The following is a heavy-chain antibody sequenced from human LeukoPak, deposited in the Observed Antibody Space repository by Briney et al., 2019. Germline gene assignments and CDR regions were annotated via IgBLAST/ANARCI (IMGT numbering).Heavy chain of an antibody. J-gene: IGHJ6*03. D-gene: IGHD6-6*01. CDR3: SSSPGGYYYMDV. CDR2: IRSKAYGGTT. Sequence: QPSETLSLTCTVSGGSISSGDYYWSWIRQAPGKGLEWVGFIRSKAYGGTTEYAASVKGRFTISRDDSKSIAYLQMNSLKTEDTAVYYSSSSPGGYYYMDVWGKGTTVTVSS. V-gene: IGHV3-49*03. CDR1: GGSISSGDYY.